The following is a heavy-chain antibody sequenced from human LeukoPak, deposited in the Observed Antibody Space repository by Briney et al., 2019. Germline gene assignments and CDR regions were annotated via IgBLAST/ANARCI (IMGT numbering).Heavy chain of an antibody. V-gene: IGHV3-30*18. CDR1: GFTFSSYG. Sequence: PGGSLRLSCAASGFTFSSYGMHWVRQAQGKGLEWVAVISYDGSNKYYADSVKGRFTISRDNSNNTLYLQMNSLRAEDTAVYYCAKFGGSYPVDYWGQGTLVTVSS. CDR2: ISYDGSNK. CDR3: AKFGGSYPVDY. D-gene: IGHD1-26*01. J-gene: IGHJ4*02.